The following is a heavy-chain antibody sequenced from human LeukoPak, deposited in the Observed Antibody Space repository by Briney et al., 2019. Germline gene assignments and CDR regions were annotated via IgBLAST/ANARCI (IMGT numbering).Heavy chain of an antibody. Sequence: PGGSLRLSCAASGFTFSNYVMDWVRQAPGKGLEWVAVVWDDGSNKHYADSVKGRFIISRDNSKNMLYLEMNSLRAEDTAVYYCARQVEYYYGSGSRWHWFDPWGQGTLVTVSS. V-gene: IGHV3-33*01. CDR3: ARQVEYYYGSGSRWHWFDP. D-gene: IGHD3-10*01. CDR2: VWDDGSNK. J-gene: IGHJ5*02. CDR1: GFTFSNYV.